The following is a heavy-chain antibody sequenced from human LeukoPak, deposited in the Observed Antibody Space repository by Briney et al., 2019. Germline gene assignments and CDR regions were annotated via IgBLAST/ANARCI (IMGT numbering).Heavy chain of an antibody. D-gene: IGHD7-27*01. CDR3: ARARDGDVPWFDP. CDR2: ISYDGSNK. V-gene: IGHV3-30*03. CDR1: GFALSRHW. Sequence: GGSLRLSCAASGFALSRHWITWVRQAPGKGLEWVAVISYDGSNKYYADSVKGRFTISRDNSKNTLYLQMNSLRAEDTAVYYCARARDGDVPWFDPWGQGTLVTVSS. J-gene: IGHJ5*02.